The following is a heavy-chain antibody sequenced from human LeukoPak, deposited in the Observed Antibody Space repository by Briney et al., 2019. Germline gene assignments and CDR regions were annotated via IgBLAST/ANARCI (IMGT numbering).Heavy chain of an antibody. CDR2: IYYSGST. CDR1: GGSISSSSYY. D-gene: IGHD3-16*01. Sequence: SETLSLTCTVSGGSISSSSYYWGWIRQPPGKGLEWIGSIYYSGSTYYNPSLKSRVTISVDTSKNQFSLKLSSVTAADTAVYYCARERAPPGGGSVGSSTLITFSYWGQGTLVTVPS. J-gene: IGHJ4*02. V-gene: IGHV4-39*07. CDR3: ARERAPPGGGSVGSSTLITFSY.